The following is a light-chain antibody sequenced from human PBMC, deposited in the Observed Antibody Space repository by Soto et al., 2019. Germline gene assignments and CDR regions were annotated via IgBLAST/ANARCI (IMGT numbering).Light chain of an antibody. CDR2: WAS. CDR1: QSVLYSSNSKNY. J-gene: IGKJ1*01. CDR3: QQHYSTPWT. V-gene: IGKV4-1*01. Sequence: DIVMTQSPDSLAVSLGERATINCKSSQSVLYSSNSKNYLAWYQQKPGQPPKLLIYWASTRESGVPDRFSGSGSGTDFTLTISSLQAEDVAVYYCQQHYSTPWTFGQGTKVDIK.